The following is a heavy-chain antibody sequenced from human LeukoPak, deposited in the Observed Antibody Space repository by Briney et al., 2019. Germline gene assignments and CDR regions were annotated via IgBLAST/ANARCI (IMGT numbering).Heavy chain of an antibody. Sequence: PGGSLRLSCAASGFTFSTYGMNWVRQAPGKGLEWIGRIYSSGTTSYNSSLKSRVTMSVDTSKNQFSLKLSSVTAADTAVYYCARDVGGYNYGYSLDSWGQGTLVSVSS. D-gene: IGHD5-18*01. J-gene: IGHJ4*02. CDR3: ARDVGGYNYGYSLDS. V-gene: IGHV4-4*07. CDR1: GFTFSTYG. CDR2: IYSSGTT.